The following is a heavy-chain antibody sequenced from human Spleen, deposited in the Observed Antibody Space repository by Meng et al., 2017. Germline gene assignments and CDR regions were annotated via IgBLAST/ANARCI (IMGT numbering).Heavy chain of an antibody. J-gene: IGHJ4*02. CDR3: ARGGPIDY. CDR2: FYYSGRT. V-gene: IGHV4-61*01. Sequence: GAGLLTPLETRSRTGSVSGGYVSNAIYFWSWIRQPPGKGLEWFGYFYYSGRTNYNPSLKSRVTISVATSKNQFSLRLSSVTAADTAVYYCARGGPIDYWGQGTLVTVSS. D-gene: IGHD1-26*01. CDR1: GGYVSNAIYF.